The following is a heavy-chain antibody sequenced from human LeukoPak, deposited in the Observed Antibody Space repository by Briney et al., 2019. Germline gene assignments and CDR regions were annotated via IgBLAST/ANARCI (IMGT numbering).Heavy chain of an antibody. CDR1: GASIIDGDYY. V-gene: IGHV4-30-4*01. Sequence: SETLSLTCTVSGASIIDGDYYWSWIRQPPGKGLEWMGYIYSSGSTFYNSYFQSRLTISVDTSRNQFSLKLRSVIDADTAVYSCARTLVRGVLRGWFDPWGQGTLVIVSS. D-gene: IGHD3-10*01. CDR3: ARTLVRGVLRGWFDP. J-gene: IGHJ5*02. CDR2: IYSSGST.